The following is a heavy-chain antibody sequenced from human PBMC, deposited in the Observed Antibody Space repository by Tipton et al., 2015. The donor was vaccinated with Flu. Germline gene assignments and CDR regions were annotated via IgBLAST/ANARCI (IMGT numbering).Heavy chain of an antibody. CDR1: GVSITDYY. Sequence: GLVKPSETLSLTCSVSGVSITDYYWTWIRQPAGKGLEWIGRIHGSGSANYNPSLKSRLTMSVDTSKNQLSLKLRSVTAADTAVYFCARDDDTKSRNGMDVWGQGTTVTVSS. V-gene: IGHV4-4*07. CDR2: IHGSGSA. D-gene: IGHD3-22*01. CDR3: ARDDDTKSRNGMDV. J-gene: IGHJ6*02.